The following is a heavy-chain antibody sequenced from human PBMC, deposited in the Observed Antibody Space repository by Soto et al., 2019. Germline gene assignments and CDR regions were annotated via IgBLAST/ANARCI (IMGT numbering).Heavy chain of an antibody. CDR2: IYYSGST. CDR3: ARAYCSGGSCYLHNWFDP. Sequence: SETLSLTCTVSGGSISSGGYYWSWIRQHPGKGLEWIGYIYYSGSTYYNPSLKSRVTISVDTSKNQFSLKLSSVTAADTAVYYCARAYCSGGSCYLHNWFDPWGQGALVTVSS. D-gene: IGHD2-15*01. V-gene: IGHV4-31*03. CDR1: GGSISSGGYY. J-gene: IGHJ5*02.